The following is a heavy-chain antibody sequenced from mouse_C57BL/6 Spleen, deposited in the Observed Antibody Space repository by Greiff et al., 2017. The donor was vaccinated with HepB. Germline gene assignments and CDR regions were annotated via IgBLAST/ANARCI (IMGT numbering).Heavy chain of an antibody. V-gene: IGHV1-15*01. J-gene: IGHJ2*01. CDR1: GYTFTDYE. Sequence: VQLQQSGAELVRPGASVTLSCKASGYTFTDYEMHWVKQTPVHGLEWIGAIDPETGGTAYNQKFKGKAILTADKSSSTAYMERRSLTSEDSAVYYCTRAELGHFDYWGQGTTLTVSS. D-gene: IGHD4-1*01. CDR2: IDPETGGT. CDR3: TRAELGHFDY.